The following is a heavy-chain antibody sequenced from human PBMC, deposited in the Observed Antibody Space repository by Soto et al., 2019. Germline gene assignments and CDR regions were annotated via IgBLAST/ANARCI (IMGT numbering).Heavy chain of an antibody. D-gene: IGHD2-8*01. CDR1: GGTFSSYA. Sequence: ASVKVSCKASGGTFSSYAISWVRQAPGQGLEWMGRIIPILGIANYAQKFQGRVTITADKSTSTAYMELGSLRSEDTAVYYCARSEGGTYCTNGVCYYYYYYGMDVWGQGTTVTVSS. CDR3: ARSEGGTYCTNGVCYYYYYYGMDV. V-gene: IGHV1-69*04. CDR2: IIPILGIA. J-gene: IGHJ6*02.